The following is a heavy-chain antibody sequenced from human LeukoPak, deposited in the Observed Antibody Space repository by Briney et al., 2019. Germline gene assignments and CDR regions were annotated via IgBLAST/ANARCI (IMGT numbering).Heavy chain of an antibody. Sequence: SETLSLTCAVYGGSFSSYYWGWIRQPPGKGLEWIGSIYYSGTTYYNPSLKSRVTISVDTSKNQFSLKLSSVTAADTAVYFCARQRGYCSGGSCYRTPHFDYWGQGTLLTVSS. CDR1: GGSFSSYY. D-gene: IGHD2-15*01. CDR2: IYYSGTT. CDR3: ARQRGYCSGGSCYRTPHFDY. V-gene: IGHV4-39*01. J-gene: IGHJ4*02.